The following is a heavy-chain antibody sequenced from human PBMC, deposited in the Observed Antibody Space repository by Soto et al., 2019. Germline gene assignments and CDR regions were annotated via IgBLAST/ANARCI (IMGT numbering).Heavy chain of an antibody. CDR3: ARDIVVVVAATSYYYYRLDV. D-gene: IGHD2-15*01. J-gene: IGHJ6*02. V-gene: IGHV6-1*01. CDR1: GDSVSSNSAD. Sequence: PSHTLSLTCAISGDSVSSNSADWNWIRQCPSRGLGWLGRTYYRPKWYNDYAVSVKSRITINPDTSKNQFSLQLNSVTPEDTAVYYCARDIVVVVAATSYYYYRLDVWAQGTTVTVSS. CDR2: TYYRPKWYN.